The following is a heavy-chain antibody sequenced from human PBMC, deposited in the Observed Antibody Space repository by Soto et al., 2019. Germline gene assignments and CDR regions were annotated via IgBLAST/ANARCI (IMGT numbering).Heavy chain of an antibody. J-gene: IGHJ6*02. CDR3: AASIYYYGMDV. CDR1: GYTFTNYW. V-gene: IGHV5-51*01. Sequence: GESLKISCKGSGYTFTNYWIGWVRQMPGKGPEWMGIIYPGDSDTKYNPSFQGQVTISADKSITTTYLQWSSLKASDTAIYYCAASIYYYGMDVWGQGTTVTVSS. CDR2: IYPGDSDT.